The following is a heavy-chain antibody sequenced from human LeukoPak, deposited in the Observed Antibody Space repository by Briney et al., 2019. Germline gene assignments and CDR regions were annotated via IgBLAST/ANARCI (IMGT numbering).Heavy chain of an antibody. CDR1: GFTFTNFA. D-gene: IGHD3/OR15-3a*01. CDR3: AKVRTGHYFDY. Sequence: GGSLRLSCAASGFTFTNFAMSWVRQAPGKGLEWVSSMSGVGVSTYYADSVKGRFTISRDNSKNTLYLQMHSLRAEDTAVYYCAKVRTGHYFDYWGQGTLVTVSS. CDR2: MSGVGVST. V-gene: IGHV3-23*01. J-gene: IGHJ4*02.